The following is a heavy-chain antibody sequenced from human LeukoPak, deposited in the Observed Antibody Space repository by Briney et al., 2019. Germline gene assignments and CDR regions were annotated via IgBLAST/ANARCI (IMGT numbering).Heavy chain of an antibody. V-gene: IGHV3-66*04. D-gene: IGHD3-10*01. CDR2: IYSGGST. CDR3: ARHNVLLWFGEVNY. CDR1: GLTFSNYA. J-gene: IGHJ4*02. Sequence: GGSLRLSCVASGLTFSNYAMSWVRQAPGKGLEWVSVIYSGGSTYYADSVKGRFTISRDNSKNTLYLQMNSLRAEDTAVYYCARHNVLLWFGEVNYWGQGTLVTVSS.